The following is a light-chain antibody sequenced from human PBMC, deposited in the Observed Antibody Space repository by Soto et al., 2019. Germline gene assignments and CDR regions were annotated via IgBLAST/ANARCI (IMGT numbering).Light chain of an antibody. CDR2: DAS. CDR3: QQYNSYSWT. V-gene: IGKV1-5*01. CDR1: QSISSW. Sequence: DIQMTQSPSTLSASVGDRVTITCRASQSISSWLAWYQQKPGKATKLLLYDASSWESGVPSRFGGSGSGTEFTLTISRLQPDDFATYYCQQYNSYSWTFGQGTKVEIK. J-gene: IGKJ1*01.